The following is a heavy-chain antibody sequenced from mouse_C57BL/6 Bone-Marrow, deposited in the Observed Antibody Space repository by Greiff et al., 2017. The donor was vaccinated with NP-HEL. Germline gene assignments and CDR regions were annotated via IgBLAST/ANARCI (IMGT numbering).Heavy chain of an antibody. D-gene: IGHD1-1*01. CDR3: ARYDYGSRGWYFDV. Sequence: QVQLQQPGADLVKPGASVKLSCKASGYTFTSYWMHWVKQRPGRGLEWIGRIDPNSGGTKFNEKFKTKATLTVDKPSSTAYMQLSSLTSEDSAVYYCARYDYGSRGWYFDVWGTGTTVTGSS. CDR1: GYTFTSYW. CDR2: IDPNSGGT. J-gene: IGHJ1*03. V-gene: IGHV1-72*01.